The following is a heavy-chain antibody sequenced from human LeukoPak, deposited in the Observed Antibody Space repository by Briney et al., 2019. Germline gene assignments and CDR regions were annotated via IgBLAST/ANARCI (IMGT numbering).Heavy chain of an antibody. D-gene: IGHD3-10*01. CDR1: GGSISSYY. CDR3: ARSGKWGYFDL. V-gene: IGHV4-59*08. J-gene: IGHJ2*01. CDR2: IYYSGST. Sequence: PSETLSLTCTVSGGSISSYYWSWIRQSPGKGLEWIGYIYYSGSTNYNPSLKSRVTISVDTSKNQFSLKLSSVTAADTAVYYCARSGKWGYFDLWAVAPWSLSPQ.